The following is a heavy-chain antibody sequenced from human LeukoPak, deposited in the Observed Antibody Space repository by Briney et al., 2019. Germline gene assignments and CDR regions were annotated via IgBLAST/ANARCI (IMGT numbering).Heavy chain of an antibody. Sequence: SETLSLTCTVSGGSISSYYWSWIRQPPGKGLEWIGYIYYSGSTNYNPSLKSRVTISVDTSKNQFSLKLSSVTAADTAVYYCARERGSYYYDSIFDYWGQGTLVTVSS. CDR3: ARERGSYYYDSIFDY. J-gene: IGHJ4*02. D-gene: IGHD3-22*01. V-gene: IGHV4-59*01. CDR1: GGSISSYY. CDR2: IYYSGST.